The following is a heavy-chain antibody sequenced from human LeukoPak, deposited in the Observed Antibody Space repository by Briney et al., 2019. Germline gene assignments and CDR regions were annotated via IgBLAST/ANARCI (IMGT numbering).Heavy chain of an antibody. CDR3: ARGLRLPSRSTPAVPHV. V-gene: IGHV4-34*01. CDR1: GGSFSDYY. J-gene: IGHJ6*04. D-gene: IGHD6-19*01. Sequence: PSETLSLTCAVYGGSFSDYYWNWIRQFPGKGLEWIGEINHSGTTNYNPSLKSRVTISVDTSKSQFSLRLSSVTAADTAIYHCARGLRLPSRSTPAVPHVWSKGTTVTVSA. CDR2: INHSGTT.